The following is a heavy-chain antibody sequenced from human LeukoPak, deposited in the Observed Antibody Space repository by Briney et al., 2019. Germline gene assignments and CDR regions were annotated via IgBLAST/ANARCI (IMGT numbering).Heavy chain of an antibody. CDR2: IYSGGST. D-gene: IGHD6-13*01. Sequence: GGSLRLSCAASGFTVSSNYMSWVRQAPGKGLEWVSVIYSGGSTYYADSVKGRFTISRDNSKNTLYLQMNSLRAEDTAVYYCARGNYYYYYMDVWGKGTTVTISS. CDR1: GFTVSSNY. CDR3: ARGNYYYYYMDV. J-gene: IGHJ6*03. V-gene: IGHV3-66*01.